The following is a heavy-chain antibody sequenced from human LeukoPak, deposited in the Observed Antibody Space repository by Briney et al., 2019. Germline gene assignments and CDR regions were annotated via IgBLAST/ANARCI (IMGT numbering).Heavy chain of an antibody. CDR2: INDDGSTT. V-gene: IGHV3-74*03. CDR1: GFTFSTSW. J-gene: IGHJ4*02. Sequence: QPGGSLRLSCAASGFTFSTSWMHWVRQAPGKGLVWVSRINDDGSTTTYADSVKGRFTISRDNAKNTLYLQMNSLRAEDTAVYYCARGGGITMVRGVISPLDYWGQGTLVTVSS. D-gene: IGHD3-10*01. CDR3: ARGGGITMVRGVISPLDY.